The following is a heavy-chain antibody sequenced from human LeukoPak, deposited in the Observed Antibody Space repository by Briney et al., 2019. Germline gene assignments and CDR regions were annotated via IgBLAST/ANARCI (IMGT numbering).Heavy chain of an antibody. J-gene: IGHJ4*02. V-gene: IGHV3-23*01. Sequence: GGSLRLSCTGSGFNFNMFAMNWVRQAPGQGLEWVSGLSRGGGTTNYADSVKGRFTISRDNSKNTLYLQMNSLRAEDTAVYYCAKDDGGSSYFDYWGQGTLVTVSS. CDR1: GFNFNMFA. CDR2: LSRGGGTT. D-gene: IGHD1-26*01. CDR3: AKDDGGSSYFDY.